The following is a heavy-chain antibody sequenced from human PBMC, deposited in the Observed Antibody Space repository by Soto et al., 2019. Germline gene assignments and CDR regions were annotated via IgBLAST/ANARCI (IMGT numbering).Heavy chain of an antibody. D-gene: IGHD2-21*02. CDR1: GFTFSSYW. CDR2: IKQDASEK. J-gene: IGHJ6*02. CDR3: ARVGCSGGDCSARTTHYGLDV. V-gene: IGHV3-7*03. Sequence: EEQLVESGGGLVQPGGSLRLSCAASGFTFSSYWMSWVRQAPGPGLEWVANIKQDASEKYYVDSVKGRFTISRDNARNSLYRQMTRLRAEDTAVYYCARVGCSGGDCSARTTHYGLDVWGQGTTVTVSS.